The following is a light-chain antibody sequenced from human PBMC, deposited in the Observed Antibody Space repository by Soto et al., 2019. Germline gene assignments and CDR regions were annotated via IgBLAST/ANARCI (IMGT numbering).Light chain of an antibody. CDR2: DAS. J-gene: IGKJ2*01. CDR3: LPRSNWPYT. Sequence: EIVLTQSPATLSLSPWERATLSCRASQRVSSALAWYQQKPGQAPRLLIHDASNRATGIPARFSGSGSGTDFTLTIRSLEPEDFAVYYCLPRSNWPYTFVQETKLEIK. V-gene: IGKV3-11*01. CDR1: QRVSSA.